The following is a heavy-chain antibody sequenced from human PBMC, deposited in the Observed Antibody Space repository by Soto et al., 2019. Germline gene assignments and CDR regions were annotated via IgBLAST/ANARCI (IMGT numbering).Heavy chain of an antibody. CDR3: AREYDSSGYPHPPGY. CDR1: GYTFTSYY. D-gene: IGHD3-22*01. CDR2: INPSGGRT. J-gene: IGHJ4*02. V-gene: IGHV1-46*01. Sequence: ASVKVSCKASGYTFTSYYMHWVRQAPGQGLEWMGIINPSGGRTSYAQKFQGRVTITRDKSTSTVYMELSSLRSEDTAVYYCAREYDSSGYPHPPGYWGQGTLVTVSS.